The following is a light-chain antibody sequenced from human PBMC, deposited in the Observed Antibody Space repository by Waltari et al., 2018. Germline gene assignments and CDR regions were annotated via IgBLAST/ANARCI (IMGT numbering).Light chain of an antibody. CDR3: SSYISSRGHWV. V-gene: IGLV2-14*01. J-gene: IGLJ3*02. CDR1: SSDVGGYNL. Sequence: QSALTQPASVSGSPGQSITISCTGTSSDVGGYNLVSWHQQHPGKAPKLIIYEVSNRPCGVSNRFSGSKAGNTASLTISGLQAEDEADYYCSSYISSRGHWVFGGGTKLTVL. CDR2: EVS.